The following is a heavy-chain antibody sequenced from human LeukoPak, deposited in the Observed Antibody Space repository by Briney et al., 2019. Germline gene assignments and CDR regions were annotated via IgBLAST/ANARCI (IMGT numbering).Heavy chain of an antibody. V-gene: IGHV1-2*02. J-gene: IGHJ5*02. D-gene: IGHD6-13*01. CDR1: GYTSTGYY. CDR3: ATLSSSLTSANWFDP. Sequence: ASVKVSCKASGYTSTGYYMHWVRQAPGQGLEWMGWINPNSGGTNYAQKFQGRVTMTRDTSISTAYMELSRLRSDDTAVYYCATLSSSLTSANWFDPWGQGTLVTVSS. CDR2: INPNSGGT.